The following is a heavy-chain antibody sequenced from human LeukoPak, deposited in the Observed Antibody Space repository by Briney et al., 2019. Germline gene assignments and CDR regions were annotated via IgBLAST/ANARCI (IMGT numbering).Heavy chain of an antibody. V-gene: IGHV3-48*01. CDR3: ARDREDIVVVPAALDY. CDR1: GFTFSSYS. Sequence: GGSLRLSCAASGFTFSSYSMNWVRQAPGKGLEWVSYISSSSSTIYYADSVKGRFTISRDNAKNSLYLQMNSLRGEHTAVYYCARDREDIVVVPAALDYWGQGTLVTVSS. CDR2: ISSSSSTI. J-gene: IGHJ4*02. D-gene: IGHD2-2*01.